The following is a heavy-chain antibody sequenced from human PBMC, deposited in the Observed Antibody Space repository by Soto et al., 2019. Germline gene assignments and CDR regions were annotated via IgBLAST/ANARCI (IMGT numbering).Heavy chain of an antibody. V-gene: IGHV3-30*18. CDR3: AKWGLSGHGMDV. J-gene: IGHJ6*02. CDR1: GYIFSNYG. CDR2: TSYDGSKK. D-gene: IGHD7-27*01. Sequence: QVQLVESGGGVVQPGRSPRLSCAASGYIFSNYGMHWVRQAPGKGLEGVAVTSYDGSKKYYADSVKGRFTISKDNYKNTVYLQMNSLRIEDTAVYYCAKWGLSGHGMDVWGQGTTVTVSS.